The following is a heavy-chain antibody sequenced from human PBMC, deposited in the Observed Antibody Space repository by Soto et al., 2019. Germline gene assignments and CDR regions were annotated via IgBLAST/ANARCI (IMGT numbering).Heavy chain of an antibody. J-gene: IGHJ4*02. Sequence: SETLSLTCTVSGGSISSSSYYWGWIRQPPGKGLEWIGSIYYSGSTNCNPSLKSRVTISVDTSKNQFSLKLSSVTAADTAVYYCARASGTANSSGWYFHSGPPGHPPDQNYYFDYWGQGTLVTVSS. V-gene: IGHV4-39*07. CDR1: GGSISSSSYY. CDR3: ARASGTANSSGWYFHSGPPGHPPDQNYYFDY. CDR2: IYYSGST. D-gene: IGHD6-19*01.